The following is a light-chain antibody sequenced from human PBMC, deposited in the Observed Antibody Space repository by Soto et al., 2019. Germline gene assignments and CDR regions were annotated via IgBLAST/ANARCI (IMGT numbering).Light chain of an antibody. CDR2: GAL. J-gene: IGKJ1*01. Sequence: EIVLTQSPSTLSLSPGERATLSCRASQSVSSSYLAWYQQKPGQAPRLLIYGALSRATGIPDRFSGSGSGTDFTLTISRLEPEDFAMYYCQQYGSSPWTFGQGTKVDIK. CDR3: QQYGSSPWT. CDR1: QSVSSSY. V-gene: IGKV3-20*01.